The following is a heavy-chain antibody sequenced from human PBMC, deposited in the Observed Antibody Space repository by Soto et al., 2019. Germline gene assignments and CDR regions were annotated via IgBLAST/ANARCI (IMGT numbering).Heavy chain of an antibody. CDR3: SRLKGVNNYYAIDV. J-gene: IGHJ6*02. Sequence: ASVKVSCKASGDTFTSYGISWVRQPPGQGLEWMGWISAYNGNTNYAQKLQGRVTMTTDTSTSTAYMERGSLIFDDTAVHYCSRLKGVNNYYAIDVGAQGNPVTVPS. D-gene: IGHD3-16*01. CDR1: GDTFTSYG. CDR2: ISAYNGNT. V-gene: IGHV1-18*04.